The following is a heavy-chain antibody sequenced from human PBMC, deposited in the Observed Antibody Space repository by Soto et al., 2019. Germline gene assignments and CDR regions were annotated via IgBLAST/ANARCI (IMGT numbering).Heavy chain of an antibody. V-gene: IGHV4-39*07. CDR3: ATGGRPFGGVIPSAFDI. CDR1: GGSISSSSYY. D-gene: IGHD3-16*02. CDR2: IYYSGST. Sequence: SETLSLTCTVSGGSISSSSYYWDWIRQPPGKGLEWIGSIYYSGSTYYNPSLKSRVTISVDTSTDTAYMELSSLRSEDTSVYYCATGGRPFGGVIPSAFDIWGQGTMVT. J-gene: IGHJ3*02.